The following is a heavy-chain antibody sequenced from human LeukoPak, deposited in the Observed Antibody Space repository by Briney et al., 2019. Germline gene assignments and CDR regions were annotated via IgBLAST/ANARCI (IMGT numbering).Heavy chain of an antibody. CDR2: ISAYNGNT. D-gene: IGHD4-17*01. CDR1: GYTFTSYG. Sequence: ASVTVSCTASGYTFTSYGISWVRQAPGQGLEWMGWISAYNGNTNYAQKLQGRVTMTTDTSTSTAYMELRSLRSDDTAVYYCASLANDPRSPLYFQHWGQGTLVTVSS. V-gene: IGHV1-18*01. J-gene: IGHJ1*01. CDR3: ASLANDPRSPLYFQH.